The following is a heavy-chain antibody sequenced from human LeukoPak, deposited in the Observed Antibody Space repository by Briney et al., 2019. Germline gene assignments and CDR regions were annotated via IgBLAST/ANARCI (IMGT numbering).Heavy chain of an antibody. V-gene: IGHV3-13*01. D-gene: IGHD6-13*01. J-gene: IGHJ3*02. CDR2: IGTAGDT. Sequence: GGSLRLSCAASGFTFSSYDMHWVRQATGKGLEWVSAIGTAGDTYYPGSVKGRFTISRENAKNSLYLQMNSLRAGDTAVYYCARGFGSSSRGGAFDIWGQGTMVTVSS. CDR3: ARGFGSSSRGGAFDI. CDR1: GFTFSSYD.